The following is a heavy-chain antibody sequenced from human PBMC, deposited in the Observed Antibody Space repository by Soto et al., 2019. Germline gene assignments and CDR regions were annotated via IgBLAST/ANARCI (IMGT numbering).Heavy chain of an antibody. CDR1: GYTFTGYY. D-gene: IGHD3-9*01. CDR3: ARENGDYDILTDYYPYYYYGMDV. CDR2: INPSGGRT. V-gene: IGHV1-46*01. Sequence: QVQLEQSGAEVKKPGASVKVSCKASGYTFTGYYVHWVRQAPGQGLEWLGIINPSGGRTSYAQTLQGRITVTRETSTSTVYMQLSRLRSEDTAVYYCARENGDYDILTDYYPYYYYGMDVWGQGTTVTVSS. J-gene: IGHJ6*02.